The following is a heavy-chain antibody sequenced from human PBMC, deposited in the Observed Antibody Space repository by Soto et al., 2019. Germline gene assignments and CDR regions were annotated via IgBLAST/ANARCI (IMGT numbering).Heavy chain of an antibody. V-gene: IGHV1-69*06. CDR3: ASKSDFWSGYLDY. CDR1: GGTFSSYA. J-gene: IGHJ4*02. D-gene: IGHD3-3*01. CDR2: IIPIFGTA. Sequence: ASVKVSCKASGGTFSSYAISWVRQAPGQGLEWMGGIIPIFGTANYAQKFQGRVTITADKSTSTAYMELSSLRSEDTAVYYCASKSDFWSGYLDYWGQGTLVTVSS.